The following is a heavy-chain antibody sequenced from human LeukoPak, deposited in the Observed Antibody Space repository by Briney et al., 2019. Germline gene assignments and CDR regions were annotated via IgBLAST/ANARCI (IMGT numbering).Heavy chain of an antibody. CDR3: ARDQQSRDYYDSSGYYGTYYYYGMDV. Sequence: PTGGSLRLSCAASGFTFSNYGMHWVRQAPGKGLEWVAFIQYDGSNKYYADSVKGRFTISRDNSKNTLYLQMNSLRAEDTAVYYCARDQQSRDYYDSSGYYGTYYYYGMDVWGQGTTVTVSS. J-gene: IGHJ6*02. CDR1: GFTFSNYG. CDR2: IQYDGSNK. V-gene: IGHV3-30*02. D-gene: IGHD3-22*01.